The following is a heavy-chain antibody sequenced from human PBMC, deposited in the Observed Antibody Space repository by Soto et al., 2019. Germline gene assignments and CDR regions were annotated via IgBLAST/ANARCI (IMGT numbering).Heavy chain of an antibody. D-gene: IGHD1-26*01. CDR2: INGDGSST. CDR3: ARGHSGGYYLDDY. CDR1: GFAFSSYW. Sequence: EVQLVESGGGSVQPGGSLRLSCAAAGFAFSSYWMNWVRQAPWKWLVWVSRINGDGSSTNYADSVKGRFTISRDNAKNTVYLQMNTLRVEVAAVYYCARGHSGGYYLDDYWGQGTLVTVSS. J-gene: IGHJ4*02. V-gene: IGHV3-74*01.